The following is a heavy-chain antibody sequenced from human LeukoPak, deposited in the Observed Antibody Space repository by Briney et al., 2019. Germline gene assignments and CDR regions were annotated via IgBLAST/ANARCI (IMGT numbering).Heavy chain of an antibody. CDR2: IHHSGTT. D-gene: IGHD1-26*01. J-gene: IGHJ4*02. CDR3: ATNTGSFFAWFDY. Sequence: SETPSLTCSVSAGSINRFYWNWIRQSPGKGLEWVGFIHHSGTTKINPSLQSRVTMSIDTSKNQLSLKLTSVTAADSALYFCATNTGSFFAWFDYWGQGILVTVSS. CDR1: AGSINRFY. V-gene: IGHV4-59*03.